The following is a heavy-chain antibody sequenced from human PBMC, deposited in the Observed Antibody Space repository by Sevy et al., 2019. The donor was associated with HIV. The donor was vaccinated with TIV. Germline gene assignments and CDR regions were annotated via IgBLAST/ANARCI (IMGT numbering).Heavy chain of an antibody. J-gene: IGHJ4*02. CDR2: IYPDDSDT. CDR1: GYSFTSHC. CDR3: ATSRSGYFDSSGYYIY. D-gene: IGHD3-22*01. Sequence: GESLKISCKGSGYSFTSHCIGWVRHIPGKGLEWMGIIYPDDSDTRYSPTFQGQVTFSADKSISTAYLQWSSLKASDTAMYYCATSRSGYFDSSGYYIYWGQGTLVTVSS. V-gene: IGHV5-51*01.